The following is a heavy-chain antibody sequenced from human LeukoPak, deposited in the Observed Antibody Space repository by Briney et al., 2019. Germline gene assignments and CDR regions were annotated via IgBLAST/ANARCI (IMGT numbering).Heavy chain of an antibody. CDR3: AKNSVRSGYYYGY. CDR1: GFTFSTYA. Sequence: GGSLRLSCAASGFTFSTYAMSWVRQAPGKGLEWVSSISSSGGSTYYADPVKGRFTISRDNSKDTLYLQMNSLRAEDTAVYYCAKNSVRSGYYYGYWGQGTLVTVSS. V-gene: IGHV3-23*01. J-gene: IGHJ4*02. D-gene: IGHD3-22*01. CDR2: ISSSGGST.